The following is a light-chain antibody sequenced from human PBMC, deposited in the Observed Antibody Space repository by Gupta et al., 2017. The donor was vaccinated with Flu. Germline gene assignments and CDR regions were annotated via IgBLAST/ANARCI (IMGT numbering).Light chain of an antibody. CDR2: LAS. CDR3: QQQINTPIT. J-gene: IGKJ1*01. Sequence: SLGVRATTNGKPTLNCRHRLNDKEYLAWYLQKPGQAPKLLIYLASKRAYGVPDRFSGSGYGTDFTLTISSRQPEDVGVYYCQQQINTPITFGQGTKVE. V-gene: IGKV4-1*01. CDR1: LNCRHRLNDKEY.